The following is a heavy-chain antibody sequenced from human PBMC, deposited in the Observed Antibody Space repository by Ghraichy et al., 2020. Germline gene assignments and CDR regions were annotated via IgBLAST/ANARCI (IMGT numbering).Heavy chain of an antibody. V-gene: IGHV3-30*02. CDR1: GFTFSSYG. CDR3: ARDTVAGTRYFDY. Sequence: SCAASGFTFSSYGMHWVRQAPGKGLEWVAFIRYDGSNKYYADSVKDRFTISRDNSKNTLYLQMNSLRAEDTAVYYCARDTVAGTRYFDYWGQGTLVTVSS. CDR2: IRYDGSNK. J-gene: IGHJ4*02. D-gene: IGHD6-19*01.